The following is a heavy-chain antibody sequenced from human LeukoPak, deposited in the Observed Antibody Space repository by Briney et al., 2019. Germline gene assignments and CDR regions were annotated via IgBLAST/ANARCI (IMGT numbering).Heavy chain of an antibody. V-gene: IGHV3-7*05. D-gene: IGHD5-12*01. Sequence: GGSLRLSCADSGFLFSNSWMAWVRQAPGRGLEWLANINQDGSAETCVDSVKGRFTISRDNAKNSLYLQMNSLRAEDTAMYYCARDSGYNAFDYWGQGTLVTVSS. J-gene: IGHJ4*02. CDR2: INQDGSAE. CDR3: ARDSGYNAFDY. CDR1: GFLFSNSW.